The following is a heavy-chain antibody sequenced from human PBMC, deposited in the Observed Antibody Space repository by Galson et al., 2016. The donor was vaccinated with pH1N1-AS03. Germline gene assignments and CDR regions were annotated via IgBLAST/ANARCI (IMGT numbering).Heavy chain of an antibody. CDR1: GSTFSLKS. CDR2: ISSSGSHI. V-gene: IGHV3-21*01. Sequence: SLRLSCADSGSTFSLKSMNWVRQALGKGLEWISSISSSGSHIYYADSVKGRFTISRDNAKNSLYLQMNSLRDEDTAVYYCARDLSGEGSPVGYAMAVWGPGTTVTVSS. D-gene: IGHD1-26*01. J-gene: IGHJ6*02. CDR3: ARDLSGEGSPVGYAMAV.